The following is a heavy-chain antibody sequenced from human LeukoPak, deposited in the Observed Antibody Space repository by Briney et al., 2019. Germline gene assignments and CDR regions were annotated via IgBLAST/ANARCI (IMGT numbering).Heavy chain of an antibody. Sequence: SETLSLTCTVSGGSISSSSYYWGWIRQPPGKGLEWIGNTYYGGDTYYNPSLKSRVTISVDTSKNQFSLELNSVTAADTAVYYCAAAFDYWGQGILVTVSS. CDR1: GGSISSSSYY. V-gene: IGHV4-39*01. J-gene: IGHJ4*02. CDR3: AAAFDY. D-gene: IGHD6-25*01. CDR2: TYYGGDT.